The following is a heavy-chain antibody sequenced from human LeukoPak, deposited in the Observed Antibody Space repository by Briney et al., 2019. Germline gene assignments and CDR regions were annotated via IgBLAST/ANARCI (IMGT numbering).Heavy chain of an antibody. CDR1: GFTFSSYA. CDR3: ARAYSYASY. Sequence: GGSLRLSCAASGFTFSSYAMHWVRQAPGKGLEWVAVISYDGSNKYYADSVKGRFTISRDNSKNTLYLQMNSLRAEDTAVYYCARAYSYASYWGQGTLVTVSS. J-gene: IGHJ4*02. CDR2: ISYDGSNK. V-gene: IGHV3-30-3*01. D-gene: IGHD5-18*01.